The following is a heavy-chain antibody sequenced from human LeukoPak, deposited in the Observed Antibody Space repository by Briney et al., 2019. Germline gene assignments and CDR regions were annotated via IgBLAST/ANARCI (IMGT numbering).Heavy chain of an antibody. Sequence: KASETLSLTCTVSGGSISSGSYYWSWIRQPAGKGLEWIGRIYTSGSTNYNPSLKSRVTISVDASKNQFSLKLSSVTAAVTAVYYCARESGGYSYGSFDYWGQGTLVTVSS. CDR1: GGSISSGSYY. CDR2: IYTSGST. V-gene: IGHV4-61*02. D-gene: IGHD5-18*01. CDR3: ARESGGYSYGSFDY. J-gene: IGHJ4*02.